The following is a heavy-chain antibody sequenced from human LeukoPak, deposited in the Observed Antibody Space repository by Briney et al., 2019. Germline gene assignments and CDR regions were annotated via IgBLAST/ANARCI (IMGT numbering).Heavy chain of an antibody. D-gene: IGHD2-15*01. Sequence: SETLSLTCTVSGGSISSSSYYWGWIRQPPGKGLEWIGSIYYSGSTYYNPSLKSRVTISVDTSKNQFSLKLSSVTAADTAVYYCARKIVVVVAAVNWFDPWGQGTLVTVSS. CDR3: ARKIVVVVAAVNWFDP. J-gene: IGHJ5*02. V-gene: IGHV4-39*07. CDR1: GGSISSSSYY. CDR2: IYYSGST.